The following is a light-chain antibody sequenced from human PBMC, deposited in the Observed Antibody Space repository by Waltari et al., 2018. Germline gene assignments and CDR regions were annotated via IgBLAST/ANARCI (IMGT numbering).Light chain of an antibody. Sequence: EIVLTQSPGTLSLSPGERATLSCRASQSVSRLVWYQQKPGKAPRLLIYDVSTRATGIPDRFSGSGSVTDFSLTISRLESEDFAVYYCQHYVTLPVTFGQGTKVEIK. V-gene: IGKV3-20*01. CDR2: DVS. CDR1: QSVSRL. J-gene: IGKJ1*01. CDR3: QHYVTLPVT.